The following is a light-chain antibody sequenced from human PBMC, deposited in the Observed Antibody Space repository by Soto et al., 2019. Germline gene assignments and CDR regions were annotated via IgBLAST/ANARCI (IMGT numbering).Light chain of an antibody. CDR3: SSDTSGDTYV. Sequence: QSALTQPASVSGSPGQSITISCTGTSSDVGGYNYVSWYQQHPGKAPKLMIYEVSNRPSGVSDRFSGSKSGNTASLTISGLQAEDETDYYCSSDTSGDTYVFGTGTKLTIL. CDR2: EVS. J-gene: IGLJ1*01. CDR1: SSDVGGYNY. V-gene: IGLV2-14*01.